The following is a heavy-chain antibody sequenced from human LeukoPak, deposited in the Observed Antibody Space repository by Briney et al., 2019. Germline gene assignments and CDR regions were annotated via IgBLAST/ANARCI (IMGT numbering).Heavy chain of an antibody. CDR2: IYTDGTT. J-gene: IGHJ5*02. Sequence: GGSLRLSCAVSGFTVSSIYMSWVRQAPGKGLEWVSLIYTDGTTYYSESVKGRFTISRDNSRNTLYLQMNSLGVEDTATYYCAADTHSRSWFDHWGQGTLVTVSS. CDR1: GFTVSSIY. V-gene: IGHV3-53*01. D-gene: IGHD6-13*01. CDR3: AADTHSRSWFDH.